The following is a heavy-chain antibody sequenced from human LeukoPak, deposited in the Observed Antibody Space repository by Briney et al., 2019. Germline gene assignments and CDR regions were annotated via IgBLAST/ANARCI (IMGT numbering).Heavy chain of an antibody. CDR3: ARRSHCTGDSCYPV. CDR1: GDSMTSSNHY. Sequence: SETLSLTCTVSGDSMTSSNHYWVWIRQPPGKGLEWIGSIYYGRSTYYNPSLKSRVTISQDTSKNQFSLKANTVTAADTAVYHCARRSHCTGDSCYPVWGQGTTVTVSS. J-gene: IGHJ6*02. D-gene: IGHD2-15*01. CDR2: IYYGRST. V-gene: IGHV4-39*01.